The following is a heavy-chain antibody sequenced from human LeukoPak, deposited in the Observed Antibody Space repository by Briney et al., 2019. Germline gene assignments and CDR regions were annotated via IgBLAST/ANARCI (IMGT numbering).Heavy chain of an antibody. J-gene: IGHJ4*02. CDR2: IKHDGSEK. CDR3: ARDRDDYTYFEY. CDR1: GFTLSRYW. D-gene: IGHD4/OR15-4a*01. V-gene: IGHV3-7*04. Sequence: PGGSLRLSCAATGFTLSRYWMSWVRQAPGKGLEWVANIKHDGSEKYYVDSVKGRFTISRDNAKNSLYLQMNSLRGEDTAVYYCARDRDDYTYFEYWGQGTLVTVSS.